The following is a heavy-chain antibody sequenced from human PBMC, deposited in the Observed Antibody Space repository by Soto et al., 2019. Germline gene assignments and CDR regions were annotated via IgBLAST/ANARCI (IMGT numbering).Heavy chain of an antibody. V-gene: IGHV4-39*01. CDR2: IYYSGST. Sequence: QLQLQESGPGLVKPSETLSLTCTVSGGSISSSSYYWGWIRQPPGKGLEWIGSIYYSGSTYYNPSLKSRVTISVDTSKIQFSLKLSSVTAADTAVYYCARQGTYEGGFDYWGQGTLVTVSS. CDR1: GGSISSSSYY. CDR3: ARQGTYEGGFDY. D-gene: IGHD3-3*01. J-gene: IGHJ4*02.